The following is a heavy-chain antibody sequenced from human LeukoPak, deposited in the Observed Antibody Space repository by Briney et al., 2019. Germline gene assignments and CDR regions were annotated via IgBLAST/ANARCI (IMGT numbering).Heavy chain of an antibody. D-gene: IGHD3-22*01. J-gene: IGHJ4*02. Sequence: SGTLSLTCAVSGGSISSSNWWSWVRQPPGKGLEWIGEIYHSGSTNYNPSLKSRVTISVDTSKNQFSLKLSSVTAADTAVYYCARFTDSSGYYEAYWGQGTLVTVSS. CDR3: ARFTDSSGYYEAY. CDR2: IYHSGST. CDR1: GGSISSSNW. V-gene: IGHV4-4*02.